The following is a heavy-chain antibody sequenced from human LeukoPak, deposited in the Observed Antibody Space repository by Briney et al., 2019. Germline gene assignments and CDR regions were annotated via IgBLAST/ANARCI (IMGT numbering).Heavy chain of an antibody. CDR3: AKTDSAEGTFEI. CDR2: IYPGDDDT. CDR1: GYVFGFYW. V-gene: IGHV5-51*01. Sequence: PGESLKISCQASGYVFGFYWIAWVRQMPGKGLEWIGIIYPGDDDTRYGPSMQGQVIISADTSINTAYLHLNSLKASDTAIYYCAKTDSAEGTFEIWGQGTMVTVSS. D-gene: IGHD1-14*01. J-gene: IGHJ3*02.